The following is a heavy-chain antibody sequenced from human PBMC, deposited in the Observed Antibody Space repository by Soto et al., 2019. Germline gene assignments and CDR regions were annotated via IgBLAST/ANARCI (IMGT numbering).Heavy chain of an antibody. CDR1: GFPFIRYS. D-gene: IGHD3-22*01. CDR2: ITTSSDV. J-gene: IGHJ3*02. Sequence: PVESLKLSCAASGFPFIRYSMTWVRQTPGKGLEWVSSITTSSDVYYADSLKGRFTISRDNAKNSLYLQMNSLRAEDTAVYYCATDYYFDTSARIGAFDIWGQGTMVTVSS. V-gene: IGHV3-21*01. CDR3: ATDYYFDTSARIGAFDI.